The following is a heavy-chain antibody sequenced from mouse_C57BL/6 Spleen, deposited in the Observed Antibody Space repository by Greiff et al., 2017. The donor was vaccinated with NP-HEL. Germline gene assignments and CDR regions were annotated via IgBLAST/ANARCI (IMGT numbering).Heavy chain of an antibody. D-gene: IGHD2-4*01. V-gene: IGHV1-22*01. Sequence: EVQLQQSGPELVKPGASVKMSCKASGYTFTDYNMHWVKQSHGKSLEWIGYINPNNGGTSYNQKFKGKATLTVNKSSSTAYMELRSLTSEDSAVYYCARESIYYDYDGYWGQGTTLTVSS. J-gene: IGHJ2*01. CDR1: GYTFTDYN. CDR3: ARESIYYDYDGY. CDR2: INPNNGGT.